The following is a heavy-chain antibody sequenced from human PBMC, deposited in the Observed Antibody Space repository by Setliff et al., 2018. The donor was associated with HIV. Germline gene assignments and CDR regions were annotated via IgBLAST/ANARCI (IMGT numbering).Heavy chain of an antibody. CDR1: GFTFDDYA. D-gene: IGHD2-15*01. J-gene: IGHJ5*02. CDR2: IRTKTYGATT. V-gene: IGHV3-49*04. Sequence: PGGSLRLSCTTSGFTFDDYAMSWVRQAQGKGLEWVGFIRTKTYGATTEYAASVKGRFTISRDNDEKSLFLQMNDLRAEDSGMYYCARDPVAAVVLGFDNWFDPWGQGTLVTVSS. CDR3: ARDPVAAVVLGFDNWFDP.